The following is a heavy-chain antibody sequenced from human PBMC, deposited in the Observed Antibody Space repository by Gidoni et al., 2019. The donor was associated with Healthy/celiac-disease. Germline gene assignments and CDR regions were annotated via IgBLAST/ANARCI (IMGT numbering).Heavy chain of an antibody. D-gene: IGHD3-9*01. Sequence: QVQLQQWGAGLLKPSETLSLTCAVYGGSFSGYYWSWIRQPPGKGLEWIGEINHSGNTNYNPSLKSRVTISVDTSKNQFSLKLSSVTAADTAVYYCARGRNYDILTGYPSDWYFDLWGRGTLVTVSS. J-gene: IGHJ2*01. CDR2: INHSGNT. V-gene: IGHV4-34*01. CDR1: GGSFSGYY. CDR3: ARGRNYDILTGYPSDWYFDL.